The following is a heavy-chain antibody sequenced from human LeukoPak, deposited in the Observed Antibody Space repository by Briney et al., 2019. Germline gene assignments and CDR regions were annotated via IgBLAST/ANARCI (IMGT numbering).Heavy chain of an antibody. CDR1: GFIFRRLA. V-gene: IGHV3-23*01. Sequence: GGSLRLSCAASGFIFRRLAMTWVRQAPGKGLEWVATISASGAYYADPVRGRFTISRDNSRNTLDLEMNSLRVEDTALYYCAKEDRTLPYFDYWGQGTLVTVSS. J-gene: IGHJ4*02. CDR3: AKEDRTLPYFDY. CDR2: ISASGA. D-gene: IGHD1-14*01.